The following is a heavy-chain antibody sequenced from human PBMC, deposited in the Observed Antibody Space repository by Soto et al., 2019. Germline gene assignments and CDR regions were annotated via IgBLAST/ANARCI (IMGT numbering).Heavy chain of an antibody. V-gene: IGHV3-23*01. CDR3: AKFFVETGSNSGWPWSFHY. Sequence: EVQLLESGGGLVQPGRSLRLSCAASGFTFSNYAMSWVRQAPGQGLDWVSAISGSGGTTYYADSVKGRFTISRDNSKNTLFLQMNSLRAEYAAVYYCAKFFVETGSNSGWPWSFHYWGQVTLVTVSS. J-gene: IGHJ4*02. D-gene: IGHD6-25*01. CDR2: ISGSGGTT. CDR1: GFTFSNYA.